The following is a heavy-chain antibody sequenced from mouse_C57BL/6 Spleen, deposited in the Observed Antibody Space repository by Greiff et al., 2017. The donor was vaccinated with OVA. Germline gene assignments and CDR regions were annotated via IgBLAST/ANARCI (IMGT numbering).Heavy chain of an antibody. D-gene: IGHD2-5*01. Sequence: EVQGVESGGDLVKPGGSLKLSCAASGFTFSSYGMSWVRQTPDKRLEWVATISSGGSYTYYPDSVKGRFTISRDNAKNTLYLQMSSLKSEDTAMYYCARQKGTYSNYDAMDYWGQGTSVTVSS. CDR2: ISSGGSYT. V-gene: IGHV5-6*01. J-gene: IGHJ4*01. CDR3: ARQKGTYSNYDAMDY. CDR1: GFTFSSYG.